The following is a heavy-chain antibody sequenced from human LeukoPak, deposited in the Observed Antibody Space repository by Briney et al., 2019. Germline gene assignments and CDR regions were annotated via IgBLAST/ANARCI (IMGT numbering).Heavy chain of an antibody. J-gene: IGHJ5*02. CDR2: IYYSGST. CDR3: ARHIGYCSATSCQPGFQP. D-gene: IGHD2-2*01. CDR1: GGSTSSYY. Sequence: SETLSLTCTVSGGSTSSYYWIWIRQPPGKGLEWIGYIYYSGSTNQNPSLKSRVTISVDTSKNQFSLKLSSVTAADTAMYYCARHIGYCSATSCQPGFQPWGQGTLVTVSS. V-gene: IGHV4-59*08.